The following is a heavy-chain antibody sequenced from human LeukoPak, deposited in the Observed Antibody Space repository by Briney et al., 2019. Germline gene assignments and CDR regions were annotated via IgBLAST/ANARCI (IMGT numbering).Heavy chain of an antibody. V-gene: IGHV4-34*01. J-gene: IGHJ3*02. CDR2: INHSGST. CDR1: GGSFSGYY. D-gene: IGHD6-6*01. CDR3: ARMRRVSPFDI. Sequence: LETLSLTCAVYGGSFSGYYWSWIRQPPGKGLEWIGEINHSGSTNYNPSLKSRVTISVDTSKNQFSLKLSSVTAADTAVYYCARMRRVSPFDIWGQGTMVTVSS.